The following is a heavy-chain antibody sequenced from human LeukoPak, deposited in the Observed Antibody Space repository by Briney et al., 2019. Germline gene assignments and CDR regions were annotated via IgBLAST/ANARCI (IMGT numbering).Heavy chain of an antibody. CDR2: IYRGGST. J-gene: IGHJ4*02. CDR3: ASASCSGSSCYSGYFDY. D-gene: IGHD2-15*01. Sequence: GGSLRLSCAASGFTVSPNYMSWVRQAPGKGLEWVSVIYRGGSTYYADSVRDRFIISRDNSKNTLYLQMNSLRAEDTAVYYCASASCSGSSCYSGYFDYWGQGTLVTVSP. CDR1: GFTVSPNY. V-gene: IGHV3-53*01.